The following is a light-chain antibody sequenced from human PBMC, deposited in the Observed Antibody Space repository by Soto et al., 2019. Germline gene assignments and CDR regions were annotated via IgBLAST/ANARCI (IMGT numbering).Light chain of an antibody. CDR1: QSVSSSY. CDR3: QQYGRSPWT. CDR2: GAS. J-gene: IGKJ1*01. Sequence: VLTQSPGTLSLSPGERATLSCRASQSVSSSYLAWYQQKPGQAPRLVIYGASSRATGIPDRFSGSGSGTDFTLTISRLEPEDFAVYYCQQYGRSPWTFGQGTNVDIK. V-gene: IGKV3-20*01.